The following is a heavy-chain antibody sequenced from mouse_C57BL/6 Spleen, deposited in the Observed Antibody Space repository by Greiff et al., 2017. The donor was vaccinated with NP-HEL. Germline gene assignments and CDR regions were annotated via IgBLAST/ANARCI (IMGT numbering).Heavy chain of an antibody. CDR3: ARQVIYDY. D-gene: IGHD2-4*01. V-gene: IGHV5-6*01. CDR2: ISSGGSYT. CDR1: GFTFSSYG. J-gene: IGHJ2*01. Sequence: EVMLVESGGDLVKPGGSLKLSCAASGFTFSSYGMSWVRQTPDKRLEWVATISSGGSYTYYPDSVKGRFTISRDNAKNTLYLQMSSLKSEDTAMYYCARQVIYDYWGQGTTLTVSS.